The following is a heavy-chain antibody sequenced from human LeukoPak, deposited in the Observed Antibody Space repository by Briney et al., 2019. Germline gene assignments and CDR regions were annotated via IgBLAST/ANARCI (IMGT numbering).Heavy chain of an antibody. CDR2: INPSAGST. CDR1: GYIFTGYY. Sequence: ASVKVSCKASGYIFTGYYMHWVRQAPGQGLEWVGIINPSAGSTNYAQRFQGRVTLTRDTSTSTVYMNVSNLRSEDTAVYYCARESLGSYKTVVIVARGHDAFDMWGQGTMVTVSS. V-gene: IGHV1-46*01. CDR3: ARESLGSYKTVVIVARGHDAFDM. D-gene: IGHD3-22*01. J-gene: IGHJ3*02.